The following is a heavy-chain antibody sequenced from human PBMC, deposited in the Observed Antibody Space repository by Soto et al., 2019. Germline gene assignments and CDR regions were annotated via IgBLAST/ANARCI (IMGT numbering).Heavy chain of an antibody. Sequence: PGGALRHSCAASGFPFSNAWMSWVRQAPGTGLEWVGRIKSKTDGGTTDYAAPVKGRFTISRDDSKNTLYLQLNSLKTEDTAVYDCTTVTYDDFGSSLTYYGLYVRAHGSKDTLPS. V-gene: IGHV3-15*01. CDR3: TTVTYDDFGSSLTYYGLYV. CDR2: IKSKTDGGTT. J-gene: IGHJ6*02. CDR1: GFPFSNAW. D-gene: IGHD3-3*01.